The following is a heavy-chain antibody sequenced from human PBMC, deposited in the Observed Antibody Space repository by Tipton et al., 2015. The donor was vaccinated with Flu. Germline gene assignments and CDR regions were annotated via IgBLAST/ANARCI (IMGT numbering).Heavy chain of an antibody. CDR3: ASSGWYYYYYYYGMDV. CDR2: ISSSGSTI. Sequence: SLRLSCAASGFTFSSYEMNWVRQAPGKGLEWVSYISSSGSTIYYADSVKGRFTISRDNAKNSLYLQMNSLRAEDTAVYYCASSGWYYYYYYYGMDVWGQGTTVTVSS. V-gene: IGHV3-48*03. CDR1: GFTFSSYE. D-gene: IGHD6-19*01. J-gene: IGHJ6*02.